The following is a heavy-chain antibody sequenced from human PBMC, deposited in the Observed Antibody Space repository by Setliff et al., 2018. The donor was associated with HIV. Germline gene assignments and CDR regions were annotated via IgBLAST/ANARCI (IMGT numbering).Heavy chain of an antibody. J-gene: IGHJ6*03. V-gene: IGHV4-59*01. CDR3: ARFQAWQLGRRGGYYYYMDV. CDR2: IHYRGSS. CDR1: GGSISGYY. D-gene: IGHD1-1*01. Sequence: SETLSLTCTVSGGSISGYYWSWVRQPPEKRLELIGFIHYRGSSDYNPSLKSRITISVDMSRNQFSLVLSSVTAADTAVYYCARFQAWQLGRRGGYYYYMDVWGKGTTVTVSS.